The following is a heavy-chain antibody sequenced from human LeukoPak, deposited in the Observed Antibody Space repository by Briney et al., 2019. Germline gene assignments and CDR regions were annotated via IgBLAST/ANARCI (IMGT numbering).Heavy chain of an antibody. CDR1: GFTFNSYA. D-gene: IGHD3-3*01. CDR2: TSYDGRNK. V-gene: IGHV3-30*04. CDR3: ARGEDGFWSGYVEH. J-gene: IGHJ1*01. Sequence: GGSLRLSCAASGFTFNSYALHWVRQAPGKGLEWVAVTSYDGRNKYYAESVKGRFTISRDNSKSMLYLQMNSLRPEDTAVYYCARGEDGFWSGYVEHWGQGTLVTVSP.